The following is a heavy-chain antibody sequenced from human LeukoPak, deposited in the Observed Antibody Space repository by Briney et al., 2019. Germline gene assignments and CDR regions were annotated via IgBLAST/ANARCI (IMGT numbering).Heavy chain of an antibody. CDR3: ARWEYCSSTSCYDESETFDY. J-gene: IGHJ4*02. CDR1: GYTFTSYA. V-gene: IGHV1-18*01. CDR2: ISAYNGNT. D-gene: IGHD2-2*01. Sequence: GASAKVSCKASGYTFTSYAISWVRQAPQQGVERMGGISAYNGNTHYAQKYQGRVTMTTDTSTSTAYMELRSLRSDDTAVYYCARWEYCSSTSCYDESETFDYWGQGTLVTVSS.